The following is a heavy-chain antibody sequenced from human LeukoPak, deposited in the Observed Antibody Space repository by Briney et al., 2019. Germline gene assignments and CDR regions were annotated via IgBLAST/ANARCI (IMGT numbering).Heavy chain of an antibody. J-gene: IGHJ4*02. CDR1: GLTFSSNA. CDR3: AKRSSGYSFDY. D-gene: IGHD3-22*01. CDR2: ISGNGGST. V-gene: IGHV3-23*01. Sequence: GGSLRLSCAASGLTFSSNAMSWVRQAPGKGLEWLSAISGNGGSTYYADSVMGRFTISRDNSKNTLYLQMNSLRAEDTAVYYCAKRSSGYSFDYWGQGTLVTVSS.